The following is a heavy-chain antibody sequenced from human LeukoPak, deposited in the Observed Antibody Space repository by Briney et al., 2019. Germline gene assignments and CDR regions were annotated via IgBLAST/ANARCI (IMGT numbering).Heavy chain of an antibody. CDR1: GGSFSGYY. CDR3: ARTVGSRIAAAGTPPYFDY. V-gene: IGHV4-34*01. J-gene: IGHJ4*02. CDR2: INHSGST. Sequence: SETLSLTCAVYGGSFSGYYWSWIRQPPGKGLEGIGEINHSGSTNYNPSLKSRVTISVDTSKNQFSLKLSSVTAADTAVYYCARTVGSRIAAAGTPPYFDYWGQGTLVTASS. D-gene: IGHD6-13*01.